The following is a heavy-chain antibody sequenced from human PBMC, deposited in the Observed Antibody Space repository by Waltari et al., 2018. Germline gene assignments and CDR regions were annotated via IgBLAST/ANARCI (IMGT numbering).Heavy chain of an antibody. CDR3: AESSLGATPYNWFDP. D-gene: IGHD1-26*01. V-gene: IGHV1-69*05. CDR2: IIPIFGTA. J-gene: IGHJ5*02. CDR1: GGTFSSYA. Sequence: VQLVQSGAEVKKPGATVKISCKASGGTFSSYAISWVRQAPGQGLEWMGRIIPIFGTANYAQKCQGRVTITTDESTSTAYMELSSLRSEDTAVYYCAESSLGATPYNWFDPWGQGTLVTVSS.